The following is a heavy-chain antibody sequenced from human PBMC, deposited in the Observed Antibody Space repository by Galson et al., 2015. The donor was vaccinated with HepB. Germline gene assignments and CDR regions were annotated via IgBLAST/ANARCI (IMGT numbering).Heavy chain of an antibody. CDR3: AILPGIAVAGDWYFDL. D-gene: IGHD6-19*01. J-gene: IGHJ2*01. V-gene: IGHV3-23*01. CDR2: ISGSGGST. CDR1: GFTLSSYA. Sequence: SLRLSCAASGFTLSSYAMSWVRQAPGKGLEWVSAISGSGGSTYYADSVKGRFTISRDNSKNTLYLQMNSLRAEDTAVYYCAILPGIAVAGDWYFDLWGRGTLVTVSS.